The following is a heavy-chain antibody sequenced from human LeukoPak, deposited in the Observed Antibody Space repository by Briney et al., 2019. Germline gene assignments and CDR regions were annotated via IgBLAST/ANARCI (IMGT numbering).Heavy chain of an antibody. J-gene: IGHJ3*02. Sequence: KPSETLSPTCAVSGDSFSSHYWTWIRQPPGRGLEWIGYISYIGTTNYNPSLKSRVTISIDTSKNQFSLKLSSVTTADTAVYYCARDLVTVTKGFDIWGLGTMVSVSS. CDR3: ARDLVTVTKGFDI. D-gene: IGHD4-17*01. CDR1: GDSFSSHY. V-gene: IGHV4-59*11. CDR2: ISYIGTT.